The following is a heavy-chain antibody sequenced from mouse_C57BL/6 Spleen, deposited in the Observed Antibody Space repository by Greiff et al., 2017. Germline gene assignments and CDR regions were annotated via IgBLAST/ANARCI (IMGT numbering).Heavy chain of an antibody. CDR2: ITPGSGNT. D-gene: IGHD2-14*01. J-gene: IGHJ4*01. V-gene: IGHV1-66*01. Sequence: QVQLQQSGPELVKPGASVKISCKASGYSFTSYYIHWVQQRPGKGLEWIGWITPGSGNTKYTEKFKGKATLTADTSSSTAYMQLSSLTSEDSAVYDCGDRDVMEYWCQGTSVTVST. CDR3: GDRDVMEY. CDR1: GYSFTSYY.